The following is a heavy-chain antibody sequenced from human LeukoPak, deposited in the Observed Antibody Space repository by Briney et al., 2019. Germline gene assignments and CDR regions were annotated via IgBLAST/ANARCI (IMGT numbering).Heavy chain of an antibody. J-gene: IGHJ4*02. CDR3: ARSLEWFIHYFDY. D-gene: IGHD3-3*01. Sequence: ASVKVSCKASGYTFTSYDINWVRQATGQGLEWMGWMNPNSGNTGYAQKFQGRVTMTRNTSISTAYMELSSLRSEDTAVYYCARSLEWFIHYFDYWGQGTLVTVSS. V-gene: IGHV1-8*01. CDR2: MNPNSGNT. CDR1: GYTFTSYD.